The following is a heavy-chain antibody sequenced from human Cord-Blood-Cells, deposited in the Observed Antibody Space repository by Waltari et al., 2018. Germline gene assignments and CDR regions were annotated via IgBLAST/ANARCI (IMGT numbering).Heavy chain of an antibody. CDR2: IYYSVST. Sequence: QVQLQESGPGLVKPSETLSLTCTVSGGSISSYYWSWIRQPPGKGLEWIGYIYYSVSTNYNPSLKSRVTISVDTSKNQFSLKLSSVTAADTAVYYCASSTIAPLLFDYWGQGTLVTVSS. CDR3: ASSTIAPLLFDY. J-gene: IGHJ4*02. CDR1: GGSISSYY. D-gene: IGHD6-13*01. V-gene: IGHV4-59*01.